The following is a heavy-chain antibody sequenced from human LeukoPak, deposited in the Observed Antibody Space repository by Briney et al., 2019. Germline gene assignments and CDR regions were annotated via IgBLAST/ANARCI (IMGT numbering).Heavy chain of an antibody. D-gene: IGHD3-9*01. CDR2: VRGSGGST. V-gene: IGHV3-23*01. J-gene: IGHJ4*02. CDR1: GFTFSSYA. Sequence: GGSLRVSCAASGFTFSSYAMSWVRQAPGEGLEWVSAVRGSGGSTYYADSVQGGFTISRDTSKSTRYLQMNSLRAEDTAVYFCAKVTRYYNIVSVCQKYYLNYWGQGTPVTVSS. CDR3: AKVTRYYNIVSVCQKYYLNY.